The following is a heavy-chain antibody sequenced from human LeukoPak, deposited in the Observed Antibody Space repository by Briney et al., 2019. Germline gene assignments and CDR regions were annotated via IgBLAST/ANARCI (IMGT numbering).Heavy chain of an antibody. J-gene: IGHJ4*02. Sequence: GGSLRLSCAASGFTVSSNYMSWVRQAPGKGLEWVSVICSGGSTYYADSVKGRFTISRDNSKNTLYLQMNSLRAEDTAVYYCASGIAAAGFFDYWGQGTLVTVSS. CDR3: ASGIAAAGFFDY. V-gene: IGHV3-53*01. D-gene: IGHD6-13*01. CDR2: ICSGGST. CDR1: GFTVSSNY.